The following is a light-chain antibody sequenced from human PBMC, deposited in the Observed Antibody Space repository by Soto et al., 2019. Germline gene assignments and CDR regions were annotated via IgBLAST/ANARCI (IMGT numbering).Light chain of an antibody. J-gene: IGLJ1*01. V-gene: IGLV2-14*01. CDR2: EVS. CDR3: CCSTGGSNDYV. CDR1: SSDVGGYNY. Sequence: QSVLTQPASVSGSPGQSITISCTGTSSDVGGYNYVSWYQQHPGKAPKLMIYEVSNRPSGVSNRFSGSKSGNTASLPISGRQAAEEDAYYCCCSTGGSNDYVFGTGTKVTVL.